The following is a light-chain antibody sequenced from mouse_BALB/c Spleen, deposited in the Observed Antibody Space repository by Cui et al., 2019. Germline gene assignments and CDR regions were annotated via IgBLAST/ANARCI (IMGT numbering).Light chain of an antibody. Sequence: DIVMTQSQKCMSTSVGDRVSVTCKASQNVGTNVAWYQQKPGQSPKALIYSASYRYSGVPDRFTGSGSGTDFTLTISNVQSEDLAEYFCQQYNSYPWTFGGGTKLEIK. CDR1: QNVGTN. J-gene: IGKJ1*01. V-gene: IGKV6-15*01. CDR3: QQYNSYPWT. CDR2: SAS.